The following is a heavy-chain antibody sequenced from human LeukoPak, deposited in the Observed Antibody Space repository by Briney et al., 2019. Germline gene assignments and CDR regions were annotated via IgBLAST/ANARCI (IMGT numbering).Heavy chain of an antibody. Sequence: GGSLRLSCAASGFTFSSYSMNWVRQAPGKGLEWVSYISSSSSTIYYADSVKGRFTISRDNSKNTLYLQMNSLRAGDTAVYYCAKPHFDDWGQGTLVTVSS. CDR2: ISSSSSTI. CDR3: AKPHFDD. J-gene: IGHJ4*02. V-gene: IGHV3-48*01. CDR1: GFTFSSYS.